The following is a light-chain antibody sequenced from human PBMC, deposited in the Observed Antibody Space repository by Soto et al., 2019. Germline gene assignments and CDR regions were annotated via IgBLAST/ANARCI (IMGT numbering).Light chain of an antibody. V-gene: IGLV2-14*01. Sequence: QSALTQPASVSGSPGQSITISCTGTSSDVGGYNYVSWYQQHPGKAPKLMIYEVSNRPSGVSNRVSGSKSDNTASLTISGLQAEDEADYYCSSYTSSSTAVFGTGTKVTVL. J-gene: IGLJ1*01. CDR1: SSDVGGYNY. CDR2: EVS. CDR3: SSYTSSSTAV.